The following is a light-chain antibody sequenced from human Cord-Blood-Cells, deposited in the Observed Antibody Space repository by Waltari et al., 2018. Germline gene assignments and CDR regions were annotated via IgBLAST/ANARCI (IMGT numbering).Light chain of an antibody. CDR1: SSDVGRYNL. CDR2: EVS. J-gene: IGLJ1*01. V-gene: IGLV2-23*02. Sequence: QSALTQPASVSGSPGQSITISRTGTSSDVGRYNLVSWYQQHPGKAPKLMIYEVSKRPSGVSNRFSGSKSGNTASLTISGPQAEDEADYYCCSYAGSSTFYVFGTGTKVTVL. CDR3: CSYAGSSTFYV.